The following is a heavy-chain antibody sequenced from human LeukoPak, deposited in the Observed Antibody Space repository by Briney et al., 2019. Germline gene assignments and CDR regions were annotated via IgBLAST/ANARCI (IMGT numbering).Heavy chain of an antibody. CDR3: ATRKLGNDY. CDR1: GGSISSGGYS. Sequence: SETLSLTCGVSGGSISSGGYSWSWIRQPPGKGLEWIGYIYYSGNTYYNPSLKSRVTISVDTSKNQFSLKLRSVTAADTAVYYCATRKLGNDYWGQGTLVTVSS. D-gene: IGHD7-27*01. CDR2: IYYSGNT. V-gene: IGHV4-30-4*07. J-gene: IGHJ4*02.